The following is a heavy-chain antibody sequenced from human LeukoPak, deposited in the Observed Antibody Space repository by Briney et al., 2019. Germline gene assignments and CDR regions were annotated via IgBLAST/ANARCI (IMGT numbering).Heavy chain of an antibody. CDR1: GGSISSYY. D-gene: IGHD3-10*01. V-gene: IGHV4-4*07. CDR2: IYTRGST. J-gene: IGHJ5*02. Sequence: PSETLSLTCTVSGGSISSYYWSWIRQPAGKGLEWVGRIYTRGSTNYNPSLKSRVTMAVDTSKSQFSVKLSSVTAADTAVYYCARTAYGSWFDPWGQGTLVTVST. CDR3: ARTAYGSWFDP.